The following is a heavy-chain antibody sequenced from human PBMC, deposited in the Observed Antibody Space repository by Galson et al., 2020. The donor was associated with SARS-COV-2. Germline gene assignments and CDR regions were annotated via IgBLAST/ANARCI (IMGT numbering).Heavy chain of an antibody. Sequence: KMSGPTLVKPTQTLTLTCTFSGFSLNTSGVGVGWIRQPPGKALEWLALIFWANDKWYSPSLKSRLNINNDASKNQVVLTMTNMDPVDTATYYCAHSSGWAVTGHNWLDPWGQGTLVTVSS. CDR1: GFSLNTSGVG. D-gene: IGHD1-20*01. CDR2: IFWANDK. J-gene: IGHJ5*02. CDR3: AHSSGWAVTGHNWLDP. V-gene: IGHV2-5*02.